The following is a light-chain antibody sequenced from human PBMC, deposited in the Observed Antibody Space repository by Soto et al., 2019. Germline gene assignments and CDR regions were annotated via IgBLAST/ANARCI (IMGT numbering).Light chain of an antibody. V-gene: IGKV3-11*01. CDR3: KQRSNWPPWT. Sequence: EIVLTQSPATLSLSPGERATLSCRASQSVSSYLAWYQQKPGQAPRLLIYDASNRATGIPARFSGSGSGTDFTLTISRLEPDDFAVYYCKQRSNWPPWTFGQGTKVEIK. CDR1: QSVSSY. J-gene: IGKJ1*01. CDR2: DAS.